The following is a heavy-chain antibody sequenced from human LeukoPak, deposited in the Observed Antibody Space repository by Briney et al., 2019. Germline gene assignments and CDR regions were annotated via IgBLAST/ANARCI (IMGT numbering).Heavy chain of an antibody. D-gene: IGHD3-3*01. CDR2: IKQDGSEK. CDR1: GFIIISYR. J-gene: IGHJ4*02. V-gene: IGHV3-7*01. Sequence: GGSLRLSCAASGFIIISYRMSWVRQAPGKGLEWVANIKQDGSEKYYVDSVKGRFTISRDNAKNSLYLQMNSLRAEDTAVYYCARDPSSEWLMDYWGQGTLVTVSS. CDR3: ARDPSSEWLMDY.